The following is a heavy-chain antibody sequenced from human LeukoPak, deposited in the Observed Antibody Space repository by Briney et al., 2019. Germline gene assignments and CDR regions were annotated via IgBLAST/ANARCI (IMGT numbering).Heavy chain of an antibody. CDR3: AKDPTAYSSSWYFDF. CDR1: GFTFSSYG. CDR2: IRYDGSNK. J-gene: IGHJ4*02. V-gene: IGHV3-30*02. D-gene: IGHD6-13*01. Sequence: PGGSLRLSCAASGFTFSSYGMHWVRQAPGKGLEWVAFIRYDGSNKYYADSVKGRFTISRDTSRNTLSLQMNSLRAEDTAVYYCAKDPTAYSSSWYFDFWGQGTLVTVFS.